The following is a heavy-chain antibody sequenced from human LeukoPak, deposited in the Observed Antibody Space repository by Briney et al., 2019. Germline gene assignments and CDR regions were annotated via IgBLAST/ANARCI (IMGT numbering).Heavy chain of an antibody. V-gene: IGHV3-21*04. CDR2: ISSSSSYI. J-gene: IGHJ6*02. D-gene: IGHD3-10*01. Sequence: PGGSLRLSCAASGFTFSSYSMNWVRQAPGKGLEWVSSISSSSSYIYYADSVKGRFTISRDNAKNSLYLQMNSLRAEDTAVYYCVRGNYYGSGTYFFSGDYGMDVWGQGTTVTVSS. CDR3: VRGNYYGSGTYFFSGDYGMDV. CDR1: GFTFSSYS.